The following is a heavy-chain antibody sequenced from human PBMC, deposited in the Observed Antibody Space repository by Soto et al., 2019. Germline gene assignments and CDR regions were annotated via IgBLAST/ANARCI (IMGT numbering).Heavy chain of an antibody. CDR2: ITDTGGDA. J-gene: IGHJ4*02. CDR3: ARGSTDSYPGSRIFDF. Sequence: GGSLRLSCVASGLTFGSRAMSWVRQAPGEGLQWVSTITDTGGDAKYADSVRGRFVISRDNSKKTLYLQMTSLTAEDSAMYFCARGSTDSYPGSRIFDFWGRGTLVTVSS. D-gene: IGHD3-10*01. V-gene: IGHV3-23*01. CDR1: GLTFGSRA.